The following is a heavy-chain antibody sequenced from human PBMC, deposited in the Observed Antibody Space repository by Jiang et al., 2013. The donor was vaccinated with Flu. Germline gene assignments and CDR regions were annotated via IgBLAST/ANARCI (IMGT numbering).Heavy chain of an antibody. D-gene: IGHD3-10*01. CDR3: ARDQLEDTMVRGVINIWFDP. Sequence: KVSCKASGGTFSSYAISWVRQAPGQGLEWMGRIIPILGIANYAQKFQGRVTITADKSTSTAYMELSSLRSEDTAVYYCARDQLEDTMVRGVINIWFDPWGQGTLVTVSS. J-gene: IGHJ5*02. CDR1: GGTFSSYA. CDR2: IIPILGIA. V-gene: IGHV1-69*04.